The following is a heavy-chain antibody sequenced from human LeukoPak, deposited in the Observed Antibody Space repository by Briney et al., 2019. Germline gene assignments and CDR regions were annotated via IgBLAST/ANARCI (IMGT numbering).Heavy chain of an antibody. V-gene: IGHV3-30*18. J-gene: IGHJ4*02. CDR2: ISYDGSNK. Sequence: GGSLRLSCAASGFTFSNYALSWVRQAPGKGLEWVAVISYDGSNKYYADSVKGRFTISRDNSKNTLYLQMNSLRAEDTAVYYCAKDLRPVDTAMVNDYWGQGTLVTVSS. D-gene: IGHD5-18*01. CDR1: GFTFSNYA. CDR3: AKDLRPVDTAMVNDY.